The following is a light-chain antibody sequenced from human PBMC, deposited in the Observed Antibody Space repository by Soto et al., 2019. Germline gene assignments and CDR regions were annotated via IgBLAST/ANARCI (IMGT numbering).Light chain of an antibody. J-gene: IGLJ2*01. CDR3: SSYTSSSTLV. V-gene: IGLV2-14*03. CDR2: DVT. CDR1: NSDVGGYNY. Sequence: QSALTQPASVFGSPGQSITISCSGTNSDVGGYNYVSWYQQHPGKAPKLMIYDVTNRPSGVSDRFSGSKSGNTASLTISGLQAEDEADYYCSSYTSSSTLVFGGGTKLTVL.